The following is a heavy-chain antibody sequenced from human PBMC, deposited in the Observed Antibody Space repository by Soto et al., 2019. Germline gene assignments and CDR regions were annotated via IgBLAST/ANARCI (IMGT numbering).Heavy chain of an antibody. CDR1: GGSISSGGHY. V-gene: IGHV4-31*03. CDR2: IYYSGST. CDR3: AGVWGINWFDP. D-gene: IGHD1-26*01. J-gene: IGHJ5*02. Sequence: QVQLQESGPGLVKPSQTLSLTCPVSGGSISSGGHYWSWIRQHPGKGLEWIGYIYYSGSTYYNPSLKSRVTIAVDTSKNQFSLKLSSVTAADTAVDYCAGVWGINWFDPWGQGTLVTVST.